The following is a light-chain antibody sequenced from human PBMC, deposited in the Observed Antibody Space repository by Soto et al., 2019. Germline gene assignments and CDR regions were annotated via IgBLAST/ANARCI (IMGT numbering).Light chain of an antibody. CDR3: QQLKAYPFT. Sequence: EIVMTQSPATLSVSPGERATLSCRASQSVSYNLAWYQQKPGQAPRLLIYGASTRATGIPARFSGSGSGTEFTLTISSLQSEDFAVYYCQQLKAYPFTFGPGTKVDI. CDR1: QSVSYN. J-gene: IGKJ3*01. CDR2: GAS. V-gene: IGKV3-15*01.